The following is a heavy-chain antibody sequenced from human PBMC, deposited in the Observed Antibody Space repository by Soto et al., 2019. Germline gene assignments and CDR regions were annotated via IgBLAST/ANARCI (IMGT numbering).Heavy chain of an antibody. V-gene: IGHV4-59*01. CDR2: LLQWEH. CDR3: ARYKWEVAAAVDDY. Sequence: PSETLSLTCAVYGGSFSGYYWSWIRQPPGKGIGVDWVYLLQWEHKLHPPLKSRVTISVDTSKNQFSLKLSSVTAADTAVYYCARYKWEVAAAVDDYWGQGTLVTSPQ. CDR1: GGSFSGYY. D-gene: IGHD6-13*01. J-gene: IGHJ4*02.